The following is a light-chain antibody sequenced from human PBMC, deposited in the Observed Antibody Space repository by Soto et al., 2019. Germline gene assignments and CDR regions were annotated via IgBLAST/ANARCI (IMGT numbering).Light chain of an antibody. J-gene: IGLJ2*01. V-gene: IGLV2-14*01. CDR3: MSYTSSTTVV. Sequence: QSALTQPASVSGSPGQSISISCTGTSSDIGGYNYVSWYQQHPGKAPKLIIFEVTNRPSGVSSRFSGSKSGNTASLTISGLQAEDESDYYCMSYTSSTTVVFGGGTKLTVL. CDR2: EVT. CDR1: SSDIGGYNY.